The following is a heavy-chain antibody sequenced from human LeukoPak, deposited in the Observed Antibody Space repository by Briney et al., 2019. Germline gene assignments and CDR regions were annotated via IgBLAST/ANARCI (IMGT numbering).Heavy chain of an antibody. D-gene: IGHD3-3*01. V-gene: IGHV4-59*01. CDR1: GVSISYFH. CDR3: AKSGNIYYMDV. Sequence: PSETLSLTCCVSGVSISYFHWQWIRPPPGKGLEGIGNIHYSGSTNYNPSLKSRVTISVDTSKNQSSLKLSSVTAADTAVYYCAKSGNIYYMDVWGKGTTVTVSS. CDR2: IHYSGST. J-gene: IGHJ6*03.